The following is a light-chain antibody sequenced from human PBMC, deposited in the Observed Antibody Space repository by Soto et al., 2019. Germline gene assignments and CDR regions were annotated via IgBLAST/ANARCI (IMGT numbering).Light chain of an antibody. Sequence: DIVLTQSPDSLAVSLGESATINCKSSQSVLYSSKNKNYLAWYQQKPGHPPKLLIYWASTREAGVPDRFSGSGSGTDFTLTISSLQAEDVAVYYCQQYYITPPTFGGGTKVEIK. CDR3: QQYYITPPT. J-gene: IGKJ4*01. CDR2: WAS. CDR1: QSVLYSSKNKNY. V-gene: IGKV4-1*01.